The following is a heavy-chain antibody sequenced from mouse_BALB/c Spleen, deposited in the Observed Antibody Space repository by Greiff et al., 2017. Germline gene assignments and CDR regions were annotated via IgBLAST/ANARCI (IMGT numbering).Heavy chain of an antibody. CDR1: GDSITSGY. J-gene: IGHJ3*01. D-gene: IGHD4-1*01. CDR2: ISYSGST. V-gene: IGHV3-8*02. Sequence: DVHLVESGPSLVKPSQTLSLTCSVTGDSITSGYWNWIRKFPGNNLEYMGYISYSGSTYYNPSLKSRISITRDTSKNQYYLQLNSVTTEDTATYYCARNSGSWFAYWGQGTLVTVSA. CDR3: ARNSGSWFAY.